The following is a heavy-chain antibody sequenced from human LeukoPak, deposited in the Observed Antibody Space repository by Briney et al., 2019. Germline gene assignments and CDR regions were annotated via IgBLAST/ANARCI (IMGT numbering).Heavy chain of an antibody. D-gene: IGHD2-15*01. CDR1: GFTFSDYY. J-gene: IGHJ3*02. V-gene: IGHV3-11*01. CDR2: ISSSGSTI. Sequence: GGSLRLSCAASGFTFSDYYMSWIRQAPGKGLEWVSYISSSGSTIYYADSVKGRFTISRDNAKNSLYLQMNSLRAEDTALYYCAKEPRKYCSGGSCSAFDIWGQGTMVTVSS. CDR3: AKEPRKYCSGGSCSAFDI.